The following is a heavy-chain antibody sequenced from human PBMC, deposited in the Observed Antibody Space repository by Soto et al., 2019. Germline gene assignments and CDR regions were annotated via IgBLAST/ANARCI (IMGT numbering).Heavy chain of an antibody. Sequence: EMQLVESGGGLVQPGGSLRLSCADSGSAFSTYAMSWVRQGPRKGLEWVSTISGSGGSTYYADSVKGRFTVSRDNSKNIVYLQLSLLRAEDTAMYYCANGLPRPGGYYYSAMDAWGQGTTVIVSS. V-gene: IGHV3-23*04. CDR3: ANGLPRPGGYYYSAMDA. CDR2: ISGSGGST. CDR1: GSAFSTYA. J-gene: IGHJ6*02. D-gene: IGHD2-15*01.